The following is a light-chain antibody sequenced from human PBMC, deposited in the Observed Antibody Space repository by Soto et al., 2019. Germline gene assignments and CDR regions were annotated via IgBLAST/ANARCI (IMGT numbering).Light chain of an antibody. CDR2: AAS. CDR1: QSISNH. J-gene: IGKJ1*01. CDR3: QQSYSSPPT. Sequence: IELTTTTSSLSASVGARVTITCRASQSISNHLNWYQQKPGKAPKLLIFAASSLQSGVPSRFSGSRSGPDFTLTISSLQPEDFATYYCQQSYSSPPTFGQGTKVDIK. V-gene: IGKV1-39*01.